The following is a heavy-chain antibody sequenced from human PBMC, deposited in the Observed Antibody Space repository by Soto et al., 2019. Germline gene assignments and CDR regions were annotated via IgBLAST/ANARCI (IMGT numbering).Heavy chain of an antibody. CDR1: GFTVSSKY. J-gene: IGHJ4*02. Sequence: EVQLVESGGGLVQPGGSLRLSCAASGFTVSSKYRSWVRQAPGKGLEWVSVIYSGGSTYYADSVKGRFTISRDNSKNTLYLQMNSLRVEDTAVYYCARSKEVGVTAPDHWGQGTLVTVSS. CDR3: ARSKEVGVTAPDH. V-gene: IGHV3-66*01. D-gene: IGHD1-26*01. CDR2: IYSGGST.